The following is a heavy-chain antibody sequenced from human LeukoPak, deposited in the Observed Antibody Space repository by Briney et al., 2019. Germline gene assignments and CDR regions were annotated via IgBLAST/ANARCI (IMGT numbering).Heavy chain of an antibody. Sequence: ASVKVSCKASGYTFTSYDINWVRQATGQGLEWMGWMNPNNGNTGYAQKFQGRVTMTRNTSISTAYMELSSLRSEDTAVYYCARGVDIVATIINYYYYMDVWGKGTTVTVSS. CDR2: MNPNNGNT. D-gene: IGHD5-12*01. CDR3: ARGVDIVATIINYYYYMDV. J-gene: IGHJ6*03. V-gene: IGHV1-8*01. CDR1: GYTFTSYD.